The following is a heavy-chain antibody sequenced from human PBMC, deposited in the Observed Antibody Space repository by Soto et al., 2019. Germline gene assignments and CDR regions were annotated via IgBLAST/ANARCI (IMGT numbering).Heavy chain of an antibody. CDR2: ISYDGNVA. D-gene: IGHD1-1*01. V-gene: IGHV3-30*18. CDR3: AKEGSITNWYFDY. J-gene: IGHJ4*02. CDR1: GFTFSNYG. Sequence: QVQLVESGGGVVQPGRSLRLSCAASGFTFSNYGMHRVRQAPGKGLEWVIVISYDGNVAYYADSVKGRFTISRDNSKNTLYLQMNSPRTEDTAMYYCAKEGSITNWYFDYWGQGNLVTVSS.